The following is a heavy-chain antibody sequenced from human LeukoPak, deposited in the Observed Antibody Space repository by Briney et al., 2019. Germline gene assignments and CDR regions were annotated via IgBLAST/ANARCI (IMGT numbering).Heavy chain of an antibody. V-gene: IGHV4-30-2*01. CDR3: AREKADYYYGMDV. CDR1: GGSISSGGYS. Sequence: SQTLSLTCAVSGGSISSGGYSWSWIRQPPGKGLEWIGYIYHSGSTCYNPSLKSRVTISVDRSKNQFSLKLSSVTAADTAVYYCAREKADYYYGMDVWGQGTTVTVSS. CDR2: IYHSGST. J-gene: IGHJ6*02.